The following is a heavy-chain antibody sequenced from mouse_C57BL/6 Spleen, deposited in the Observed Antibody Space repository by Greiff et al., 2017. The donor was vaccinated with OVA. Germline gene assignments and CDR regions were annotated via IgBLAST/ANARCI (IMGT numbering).Heavy chain of an antibody. J-gene: IGHJ2*01. CDR1: GFTFSSYA. V-gene: IGHV5-4*01. D-gene: IGHD1-1*01. CDR2: ISDGGSYT. CDR3: ARGGGITTVVAPYFDY. Sequence: EVQRVESGGGLVKPGGSLKLSCAASGFTFSSYAMSWVRQTPEKRLEWVATISDGGSYTYYPDNVKGRFTISRDNAKNNLYLQMSHLKSEDTAMYYCARGGGITTVVAPYFDYWGQGTTLTVSS.